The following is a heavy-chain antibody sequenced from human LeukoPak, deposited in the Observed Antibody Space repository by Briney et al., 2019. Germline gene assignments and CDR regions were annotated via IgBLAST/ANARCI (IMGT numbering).Heavy chain of an antibody. CDR2: IRYDGSNK. CDR3: AKHRQQWLAVSYSVY. Sequence: GGSLRLSCAASGFTVSSNYMSWVRQAPGKGLEWVAFIRYDGSNKYYADSVKGRFTISRDNSKNTLYLQMNSLRAEDTAVYYRAKHRQQWLAVSYSVYCGPGTLVTGS. J-gene: IGHJ4*02. V-gene: IGHV3-30*02. CDR1: GFTVSSNY. D-gene: IGHD6-19*01.